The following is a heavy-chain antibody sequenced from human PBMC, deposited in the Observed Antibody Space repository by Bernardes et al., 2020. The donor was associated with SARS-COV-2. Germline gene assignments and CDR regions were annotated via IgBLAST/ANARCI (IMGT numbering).Heavy chain of an antibody. V-gene: IGHV3-21*01. J-gene: IGHJ4*02. D-gene: IGHD1-7*01. CDR3: ARESDWNYVFDY. CDR1: EFTFSSHA. CDR2: ITSSSSYK. Sequence: GGSLRLSCAASEFTFSSHAMRWVRPAPGKGLEWVSSITSSSSYKYYADSVKGRFTISRDNAKNSLYLQMNSLRAEDTAVYFCARESDWNYVFDYWGQGTLVTVSS.